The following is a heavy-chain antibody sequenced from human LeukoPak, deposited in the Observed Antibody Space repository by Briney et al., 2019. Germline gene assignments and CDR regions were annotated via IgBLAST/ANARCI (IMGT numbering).Heavy chain of an antibody. CDR3: ARVAVPYYFDY. CDR1: GYSISSGYY. D-gene: IGHD2-2*01. V-gene: IGHV4-38-2*02. CDR2: IYHSGST. Sequence: PSETLSLTCTVSGYSISSGYYWGWIRQPPGKGLEWIGSIYHSGSTYYNPSLKSRVTISVDTSKNQFSLKLSSVTAADTAVYYCARVAVPYYFDYWGQGTLVTVSS. J-gene: IGHJ4*02.